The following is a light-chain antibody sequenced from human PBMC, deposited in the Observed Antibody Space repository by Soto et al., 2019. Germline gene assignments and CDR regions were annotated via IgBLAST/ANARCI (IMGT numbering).Light chain of an antibody. CDR2: TAS. CDR3: QQRNSYPIT. CDR1: QGISSY. J-gene: IGKJ5*01. Sequence: IQLTQSPSFLSASVGDRVTITCRASQGISSYLAWYQQKPGKAPNLLIHTASTLQSGVPSRFSGSGSGTEFTLTISSLQPEDFATDYCQQRNSYPITFGQGTRLEI. V-gene: IGKV1-9*01.